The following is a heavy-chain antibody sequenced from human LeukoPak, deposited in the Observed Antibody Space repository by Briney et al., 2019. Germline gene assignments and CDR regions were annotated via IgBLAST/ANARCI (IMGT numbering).Heavy chain of an antibody. CDR1: GFTFSSYE. V-gene: IGHV3-30*04. CDR3: ARDSGYSYGLLDY. CDR2: ISYDGSNK. J-gene: IGHJ4*02. Sequence: QPGGSLRLSCAASGFTFSSYEMNWVRQAPGKGLEWVAVISYDGSNKYYADSVKGRFTISRDNSKNTLYLQMNSLRAEDTAVYYCARDSGYSYGLLDYWGQGTLVTVSS. D-gene: IGHD5-18*01.